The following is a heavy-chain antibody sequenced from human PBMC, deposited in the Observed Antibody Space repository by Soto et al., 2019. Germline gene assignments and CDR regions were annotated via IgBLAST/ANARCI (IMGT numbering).Heavy chain of an antibody. V-gene: IGHV3-23*01. CDR1: VFTLSNYV. CDR3: ASPRDGPDPYFDY. Sequence: LRLSCAASVFTLSNYVKTRVRQAPGKGLEWVSTIRGSVGSTYSADSLTGQFPISRDNSNNTLYLQMNSLRPEDTALYSCASPRDGPDPYFDYWGQGTLVTVSS. J-gene: IGHJ4*02. CDR2: IRGSVGST.